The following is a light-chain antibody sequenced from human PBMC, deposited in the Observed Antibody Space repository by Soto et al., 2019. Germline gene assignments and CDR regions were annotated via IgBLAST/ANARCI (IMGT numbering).Light chain of an antibody. Sequence: DIQMTQSPSSLSASVGDTVTITCQASQDITNQINWYQQRPGKAPNLLIYDASHLETGVPSRFSGSGSGTYFTPTITSLQSEDIATYYCQKHDGVPQFGPGTKVDF. V-gene: IGKV1-33*01. CDR1: QDITNQ. CDR2: DAS. CDR3: QKHDGVPQ. J-gene: IGKJ3*01.